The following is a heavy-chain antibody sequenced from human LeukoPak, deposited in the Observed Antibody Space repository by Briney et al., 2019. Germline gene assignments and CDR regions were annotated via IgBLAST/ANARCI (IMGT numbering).Heavy chain of an antibody. J-gene: IGHJ6*03. CDR1: GYTFTGYY. D-gene: IGHD4-17*01. V-gene: IGHV1-18*04. CDR3: ARESPNYGDSYYYYYYYMDV. Sequence: ASVKVSCKASGYTFTGYYMHWVRQAPGQGLEWMGWISAYNGNTNYALKLQGRVTMTTDTSTSTAYMELRSLRSDDTAVYYCARESPNYGDSYYYYYYYMDVWGKGTTVTVSS. CDR2: ISAYNGNT.